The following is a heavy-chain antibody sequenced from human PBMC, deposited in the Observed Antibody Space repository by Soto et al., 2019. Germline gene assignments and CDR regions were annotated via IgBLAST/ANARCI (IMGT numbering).Heavy chain of an antibody. CDR2: ISGSGGST. CDR1: GFTFSSYA. D-gene: IGHD1-26*01. Sequence: EVPLLESGGGLVQPGGSLRLSCAASGFTFSSYAMRWVRQAPGKGLEWVSAISGSGGSTYYADSVKGRFTISRDNSKNTRYLQMNSLRAEAPAVYSCARRGSGSYYDYWGQGTLVTVSS. CDR3: ARRGSGSYYDY. V-gene: IGHV3-23*01. J-gene: IGHJ4*02.